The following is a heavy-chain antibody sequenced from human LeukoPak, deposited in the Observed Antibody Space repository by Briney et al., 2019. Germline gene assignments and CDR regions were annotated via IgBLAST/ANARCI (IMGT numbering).Heavy chain of an antibody. Sequence: GGSLRLSCAASGFKFRTYWRSWVLHAPWKVLEWVASIKEDGNEKYYVDSVKGRFTISRDNAKNSLYLQMNSLKGEDTAMFFRQKTPYDMHVWGQGTTVTVTS. V-gene: IGHV3-7*01. CDR2: IKEDGNEK. CDR3: QKTPYDMHV. CDR1: GFKFRTYW. J-gene: IGHJ6*01.